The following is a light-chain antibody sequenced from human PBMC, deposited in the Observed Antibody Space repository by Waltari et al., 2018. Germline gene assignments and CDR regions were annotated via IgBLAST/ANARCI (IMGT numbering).Light chain of an antibody. CDR3: QTWDTGIV. CDR1: RDHTYYA. V-gene: IGLV4-69*01. Sequence: QPALTQSPSASASLGASVKLTCTLSRDHTYYAIAWHHQQPQKGPRFVMKIDRDGAHTRGDGIPARFSGSASGADRFLTISRLQLEDEGDYYCQTWDTGIVFGGGTKLTVL. J-gene: IGLJ2*01. CDR2: IDRDGAH.